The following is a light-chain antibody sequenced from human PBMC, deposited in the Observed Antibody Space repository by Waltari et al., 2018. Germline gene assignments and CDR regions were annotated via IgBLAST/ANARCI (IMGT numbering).Light chain of an antibody. CDR1: SGPRTYA. CDR3: QTWGLGYVI. V-gene: IGLV4-69*01. Sequence: QLVLTQSPSASASVGASVRLTCTLSSGPRTYAIAWHQHQPEKGPPSLLKVNSDGTHNKGDGIPDRFSGSSSGTERYLTISSLQPEDEADYYCQTWGLGYVIFGGGTKLTVL. J-gene: IGLJ2*01. CDR2: VNSDGTH.